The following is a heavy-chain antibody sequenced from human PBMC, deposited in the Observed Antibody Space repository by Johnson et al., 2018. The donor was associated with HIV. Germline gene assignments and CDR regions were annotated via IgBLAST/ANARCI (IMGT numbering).Heavy chain of an antibody. J-gene: IGHJ3*02. CDR1: GFTFSSYD. Sequence: EQLVESGGGLVQPGGSLRLSCAASGFTFSSYDLHWVRQGTGKGLEWVSAIGTAGDTYYPGSVKGRFTISRENAKNYLYLTMNSLRAEETDGYYCSKDNPVGGSRGDAFDIWGQGTMVTVSS. CDR3: SKDNPVGGSRGDAFDI. D-gene: IGHD1-26*01. V-gene: IGHV3-13*01. CDR2: IGTAGDT.